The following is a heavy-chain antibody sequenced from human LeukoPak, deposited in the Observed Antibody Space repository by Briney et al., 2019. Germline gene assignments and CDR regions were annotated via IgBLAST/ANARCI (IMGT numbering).Heavy chain of an antibody. CDR2: INHSGST. V-gene: IGHV4-34*01. CDR3: ARDGIQRNLDY. Sequence: SETLSLTCAVYGGSFSGYYWSWIRQPPGKGLEWIGEINHSGSTNYNPSPKSRVTISVDTSKNQFSLKLSSVTAADTAMYFCARDGIQRNLDYWGQGTLVTVSS. D-gene: IGHD1-14*01. J-gene: IGHJ4*02. CDR1: GGSFSGYY.